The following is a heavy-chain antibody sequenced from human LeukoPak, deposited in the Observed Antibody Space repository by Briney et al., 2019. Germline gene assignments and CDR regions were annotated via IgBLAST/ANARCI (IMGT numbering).Heavy chain of an antibody. D-gene: IGHD2-21*02. V-gene: IGHV3-43*01. CDR3: AKEYCGGDCYSPGFDY. J-gene: IGHJ4*02. Sequence: GGSLRLSCAASGFTFDDYTMHWVRQAPGKGLEWVSLISWDGGSTYYADSVKGRFTISRDNSKNSLYLQMNSLRTEDTALYYCAKEYCGGDCYSPGFDYWGQGTLVTVSS. CDR2: ISWDGGST. CDR1: GFTFDDYT.